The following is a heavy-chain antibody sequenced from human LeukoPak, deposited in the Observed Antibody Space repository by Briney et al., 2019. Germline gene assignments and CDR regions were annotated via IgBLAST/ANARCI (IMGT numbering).Heavy chain of an antibody. Sequence: GGSLRLSCAASGFTFSSYAMSWVRQAPGKGLEWVSAISGSGGCTYYADSVKGRFTISRDNSKNTLYLQMNSLRAEDTAVYYCAKVPKVGAKPGGVYWGQGTLVTVSS. J-gene: IGHJ4*02. CDR1: GFTFSSYA. CDR3: AKVPKVGAKPGGVY. CDR2: ISGSGGCT. D-gene: IGHD1-26*01. V-gene: IGHV3-23*01.